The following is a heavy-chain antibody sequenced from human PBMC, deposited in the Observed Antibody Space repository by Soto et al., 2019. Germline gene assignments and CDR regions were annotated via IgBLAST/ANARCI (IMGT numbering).Heavy chain of an antibody. V-gene: IGHV4-59*01. CDR1: GGSISSYY. CDR3: ARVSTPYYHVAGSSNPVMGG. J-gene: IGHJ6*02. CDR2: IYYSGST. Sequence: SETLSLTCTVSGGSISSYYWSWIRQPPGKGLEWIGYIYYSGSTNYNPSLKSRVTISVDTSKDQFSLKLSSVTAADTAVYYCARVSTPYYHVAGSSNPVMGGWGQGTTVTVSS. D-gene: IGHD3-10*01.